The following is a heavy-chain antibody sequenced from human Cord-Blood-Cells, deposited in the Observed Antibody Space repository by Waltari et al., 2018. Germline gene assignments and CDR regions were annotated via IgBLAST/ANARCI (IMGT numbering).Heavy chain of an antibody. Sequence: QVQLVESGGGVVQPGRSLRLSCAASGFTFSSYGMHWARQAPGKGLEWVAVKSYDGSNKYYADSVKGRFTISRDNSKNTLYLQMNSLRAEDTAVYYCAKAFYYGDYEKEDYWGQGTLVTVSS. D-gene: IGHD4-17*01. V-gene: IGHV3-30*18. CDR3: AKAFYYGDYEKEDY. J-gene: IGHJ4*02. CDR1: GFTFSSYG. CDR2: KSYDGSNK.